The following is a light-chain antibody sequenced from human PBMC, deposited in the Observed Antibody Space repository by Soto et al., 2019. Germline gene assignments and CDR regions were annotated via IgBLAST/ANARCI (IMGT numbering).Light chain of an antibody. CDR3: QQSYSTPRT. CDR1: LSISSH. CDR2: AAS. J-gene: IGKJ1*01. V-gene: IGKV1-39*01. Sequence: DIQMTRSPSSLSASVGDRVTITCRASLSISSHLNWYQQKSGKAPKLLIYAASSLQSGVPSRFSGSGSGTDFTLTISSLQPEDFATYYCQQSYSTPRTFGQGTKVEI.